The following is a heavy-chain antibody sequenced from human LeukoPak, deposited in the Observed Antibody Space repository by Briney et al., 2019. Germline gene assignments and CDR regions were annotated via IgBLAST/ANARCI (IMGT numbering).Heavy chain of an antibody. V-gene: IGHV1-18*01. CDR1: GYTFTSYG. Sequence: ASVNVSCKASGYTFTSYGISWVRQAPGQGLEWMGWISAYNGNTNYAQKHPGRVTLTTVTSTTTAYMELRSLRSADTAVYYCARDLGHSTSWADYRGQGTLVTVSS. D-gene: IGHD6-13*01. CDR3: ARDLGHSTSWADY. J-gene: IGHJ4*02. CDR2: ISAYNGNT.